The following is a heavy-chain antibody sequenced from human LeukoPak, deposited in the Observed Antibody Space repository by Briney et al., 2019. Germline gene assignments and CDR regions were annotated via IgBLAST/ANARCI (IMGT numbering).Heavy chain of an antibody. Sequence: GGSLRLSCAASGFTFSSYSMNWVRQAPGKGLEWVSSISSSSSYIYYADSVKGRFTISRDNSKNSLYLQMNSLRTEDTALYYCAKDKTPWNYVAFDYWGQGTLVTVSS. J-gene: IGHJ4*02. CDR3: AKDKTPWNYVAFDY. V-gene: IGHV3-21*04. CDR2: ISSSSSYI. D-gene: IGHD1-7*01. CDR1: GFTFSSYS.